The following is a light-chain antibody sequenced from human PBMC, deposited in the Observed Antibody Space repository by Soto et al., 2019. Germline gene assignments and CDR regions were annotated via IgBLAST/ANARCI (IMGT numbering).Light chain of an antibody. CDR2: DAS. J-gene: IGKJ1*01. CDR1: QSVSNNY. Sequence: EIVLTQSPATPSLSPGDRATLSCGASQSVSNNYLAWYQQKPGLAPRLLIYDASYRANGIPDRFSGSGSGTDFTLTISRLEPEDFAVYYCQQYNNWPRTFGQGTKVDIK. V-gene: IGKV3D-20*01. CDR3: QQYNNWPRT.